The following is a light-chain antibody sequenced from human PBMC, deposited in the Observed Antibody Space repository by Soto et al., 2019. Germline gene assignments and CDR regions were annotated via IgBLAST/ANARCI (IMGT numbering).Light chain of an antibody. CDR2: DND. V-gene: IGLV1-51*01. CDR3: GTWDSSLSGSV. Sequence: QSLLTQPPSVSAAAGQKVTSSCSGSSSNIGLHYVSWYQHFEGTAPKRLIYDNDKRPSGIPDRFSGSKSGTSATLAIAGLQTGDEADYYCGTWDSSLSGSVFGTGTKVTVL. CDR1: SSNIGLHY. J-gene: IGLJ1*01.